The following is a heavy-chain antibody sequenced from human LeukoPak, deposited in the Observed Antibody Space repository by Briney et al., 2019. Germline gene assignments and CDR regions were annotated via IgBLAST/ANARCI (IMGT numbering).Heavy chain of an antibody. J-gene: IGHJ4*02. CDR1: GGSISSYY. Sequence: SETLSLTCTVSGGSISSYYWSWIRQPPGEGLEWIGYISYSGSTNYNPSLKSRVTISVDTSKNQFSLKLSSVTAADTAVYYCARYVWGSYPTFEDYWGQGTLVTVSS. CDR3: ARYVWGSYPTFEDY. V-gene: IGHV4-59*01. CDR2: ISYSGST. D-gene: IGHD3-16*02.